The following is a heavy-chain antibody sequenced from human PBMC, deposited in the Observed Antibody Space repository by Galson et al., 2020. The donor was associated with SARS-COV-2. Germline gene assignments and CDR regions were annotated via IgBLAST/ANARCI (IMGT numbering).Heavy chain of an antibody. CDR3: ARRGGTETMQNVDL. V-gene: IGHV4-39*01. Sequence: SETLSLTCTVSGVTISTTSYFWGCLRPPPGKGLESIRTHYYSGTTYYNPSLRSRVTINVDTSKNQFSLKLNYVTAADSAVYYCARRGGTETMQNVDLWGRGTLVIVSS. J-gene: IGHJ2*01. CDR2: HYYSGTT. CDR1: GVTISTTSYF. D-gene: IGHD4-17*01.